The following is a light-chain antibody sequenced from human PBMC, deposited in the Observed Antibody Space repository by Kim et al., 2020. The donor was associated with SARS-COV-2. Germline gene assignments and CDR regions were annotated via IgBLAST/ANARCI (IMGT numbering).Light chain of an antibody. J-gene: IGLJ2*01. CDR1: NIGRKS. Sequence: SYELTQPPSVSVAPGKTARITCGGNNIGRKSVHWYQQKPGQAPVLVIYYDSDRPSGIPERFSGANSGNTATLTLSRVEAGDEADYYCQVWDSSSDHSVFGGGTKLTVL. CDR3: QVWDSSSDHSV. CDR2: YDS. V-gene: IGLV3-21*04.